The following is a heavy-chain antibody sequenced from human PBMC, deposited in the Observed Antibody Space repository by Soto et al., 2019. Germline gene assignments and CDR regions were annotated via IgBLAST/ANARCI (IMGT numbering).Heavy chain of an antibody. CDR1: GVTVSSNY. V-gene: IGHV3-53*01. Sequence: GGSLRLSCAASGVTVSSNYMSWVRQAPGKGLEWVSVIYSGGSTYYADSVKGRFTISRDNSKNTLYLQMNSLRAEDTAVYYCARGLSREDYYYYYGMDVWGQGTTATGSS. J-gene: IGHJ6*02. D-gene: IGHD2-2*01. CDR3: ARGLSREDYYYYYGMDV. CDR2: IYSGGST.